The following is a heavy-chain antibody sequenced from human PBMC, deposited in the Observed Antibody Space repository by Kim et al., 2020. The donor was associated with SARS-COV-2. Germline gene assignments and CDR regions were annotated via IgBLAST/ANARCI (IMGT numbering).Heavy chain of an antibody. V-gene: IGHV3-7*01. J-gene: IGHJ4*02. CDR3: TRAGASGASKFGY. Sequence: GGSLRLSCAASGFTFSSYSMSWVRQAPGKGLEWVAKITQDGSGKYYADSVKGRLTISRDNAKNSLYLQMNSLRAEDTAVYYCTRAGASGASKFGYGGQGT. D-gene: IGHD6-25*01. CDR2: ITQDGSGK. CDR1: GFTFSSYS.